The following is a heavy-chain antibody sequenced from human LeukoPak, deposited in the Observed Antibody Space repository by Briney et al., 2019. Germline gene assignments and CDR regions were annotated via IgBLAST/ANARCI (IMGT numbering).Heavy chain of an antibody. Sequence: SETLSLTCAVYGGSFSGYYWSWIRQPPGKGLEWIGEINHSGSTNYNPSLKSRVTISVDTSKNQFSLKLSSVTAADTAVYYCASPAAALDYWGQGTLVTVSS. J-gene: IGHJ4*02. CDR1: GGSFSGYY. D-gene: IGHD6-13*01. CDR3: ASPAAALDY. V-gene: IGHV4-34*01. CDR2: INHSGST.